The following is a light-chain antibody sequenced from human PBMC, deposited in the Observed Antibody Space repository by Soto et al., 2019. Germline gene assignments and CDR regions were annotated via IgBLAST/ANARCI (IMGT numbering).Light chain of an antibody. Sequence: EIVLTKSPGTRSFSPGERATLSCRASQSVSSSYLAWYQQKPGQAPRLLIYGASSRATGIPDRFSGSGSGTDFTLTISRLEPEDFAVYYCQQYGSSPPITFGQGTRLEIK. J-gene: IGKJ5*01. CDR2: GAS. CDR1: QSVSSSY. CDR3: QQYGSSPPIT. V-gene: IGKV3-20*01.